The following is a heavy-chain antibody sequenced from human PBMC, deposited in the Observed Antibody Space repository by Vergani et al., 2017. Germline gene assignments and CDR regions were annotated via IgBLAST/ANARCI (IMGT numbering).Heavy chain of an antibody. CDR2: ISSSGSTI. V-gene: IGHV3-48*03. D-gene: IGHD7-27*01. Sequence: EVQLVESGGGLVQPGGSLRLSCAASGFTFSSYEMNWVRQAPGKGREWVSYISSSGSTIYYADSVKGRFTISRDNAKNSLYLQMNSLRAEDTAVYYCASWLSGDWSHYYYYMDVWGKGTTVTVSS. CDR1: GFTFSSYE. CDR3: ASWLSGDWSHYYYYMDV. J-gene: IGHJ6*03.